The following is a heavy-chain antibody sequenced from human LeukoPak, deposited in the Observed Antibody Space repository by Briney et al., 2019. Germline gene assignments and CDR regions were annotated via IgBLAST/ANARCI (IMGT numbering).Heavy chain of an antibody. CDR2: ISYDGRNT. Sequence: GGSLRLSCAASGFTFSSYWMSWVRQAPGKGLEWVAVISYDGRNTDYADSVKGRFTISRDNSNNALYLQMNSLRTEDTAVYYCARCRDYNFWSGSAIDYWGQGTLVTVSS. J-gene: IGHJ4*02. CDR1: GFTFSSYW. V-gene: IGHV3-30*03. CDR3: ARCRDYNFWSGSAIDY. D-gene: IGHD3-3*01.